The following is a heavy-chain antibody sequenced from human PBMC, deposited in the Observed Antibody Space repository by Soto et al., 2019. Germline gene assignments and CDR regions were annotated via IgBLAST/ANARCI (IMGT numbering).Heavy chain of an antibody. J-gene: IGHJ4*02. CDR1: GYTLTSYY. Sequence: QVQLVQSGAEVKKPGASVKDSCKASGYTLTSYYMHWVRQAPGQGLEWMGIINPSGGSTSYAQKFQGRVTMTRDTSTSTVYMELSCLRSEDTAVYYCARGGSYNWNYGLFDYWGQGTLVTVSS. CDR2: INPSGGST. D-gene: IGHD1-7*01. V-gene: IGHV1-46*01. CDR3: ARGGSYNWNYGLFDY.